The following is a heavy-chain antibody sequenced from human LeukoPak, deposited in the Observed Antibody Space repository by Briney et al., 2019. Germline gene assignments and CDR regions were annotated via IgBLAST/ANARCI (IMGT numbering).Heavy chain of an antibody. CDR2: INHSGST. V-gene: IGHV4-34*01. CDR3: ESWVTALRRDY. CDR1: GGSFNDYY. Sequence: SETLSLTCAVYGGSFNDYYWHWIPQPPGKGLEWIGEINHSGSTNYNPSLKSRVTISADTSNNQFSLKLSSATAADTAVYSCESWVTALRRDYWGQGTLVTVSS. J-gene: IGHJ4*02. D-gene: IGHD2-21*02.